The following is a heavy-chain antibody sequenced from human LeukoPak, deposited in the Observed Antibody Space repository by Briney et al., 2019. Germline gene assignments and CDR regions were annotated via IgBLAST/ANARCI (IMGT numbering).Heavy chain of an antibody. CDR1: GGSISSYY. V-gene: IGHV4-59*08. CDR2: IYYSGST. Sequence: PSETLSLTCTVSGGSISSYYWSWIRQPPGKGLEWIGYIYYSGSTNYNPSLKSRVTTSVDTSKNQFSLRLSSVTAADTAVYYCASTPLKRGSGYVPFDYWGQGTLVTVSS. J-gene: IGHJ4*02. CDR3: ASTPLKRGSGYVPFDY. D-gene: IGHD5-12*01.